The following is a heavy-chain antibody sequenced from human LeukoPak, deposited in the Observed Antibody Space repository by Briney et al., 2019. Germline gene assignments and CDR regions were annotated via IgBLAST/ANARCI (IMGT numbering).Heavy chain of an antibody. CDR1: GGSISSYY. Sequence: SETLSLTCTVSGGSISSYYWSWIRQPPGKGLEWIGSVYYSGGTYYNPSLESRLTISVDTSNNRFSLKLKSVTAADTAVFYCARVTTGSTTLDSWGQGILVTVSS. D-gene: IGHD1-1*01. CDR3: ARVTTGSTTLDS. J-gene: IGHJ5*01. CDR2: VYYSGGT. V-gene: IGHV4-59*04.